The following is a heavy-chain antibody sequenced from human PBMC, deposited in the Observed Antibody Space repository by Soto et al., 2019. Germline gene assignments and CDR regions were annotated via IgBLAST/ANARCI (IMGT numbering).Heavy chain of an antibody. CDR2: IYYSGST. Sequence: PSETLSLTCTVSGGSITTGTYYWGWIRQHPGKGLEWIGYIYYSGSTYYNPSLKSRVTISVDTSKNQFSLKLSSVTAADTAVYYCARVPATRWGMDVWGQGTTVTVSS. CDR1: GGSITTGTYY. D-gene: IGHD2-2*01. V-gene: IGHV4-31*03. CDR3: ARVPATRWGMDV. J-gene: IGHJ6*02.